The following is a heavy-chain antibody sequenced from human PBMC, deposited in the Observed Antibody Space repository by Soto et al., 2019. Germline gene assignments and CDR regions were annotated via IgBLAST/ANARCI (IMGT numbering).Heavy chain of an antibody. J-gene: IGHJ4*02. D-gene: IGHD5-12*01. Sequence: QVQLEQSGAEVKKPGSSVKVSCKASGGPFSNDIITWVRQAPGQGLEWMGRIIPLLSTSTYAQKFQGRLTITADRCTGTAYMELNSLRSEDTAVYYCARDSPIGSTFSGYDAIDYWGQGTRITVSS. V-gene: IGHV1-69*08. CDR2: IIPLLSTS. CDR1: GGPFSNDI. CDR3: ARDSPIGSTFSGYDAIDY.